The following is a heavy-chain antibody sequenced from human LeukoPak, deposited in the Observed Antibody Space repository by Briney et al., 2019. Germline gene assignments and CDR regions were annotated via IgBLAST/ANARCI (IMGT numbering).Heavy chain of an antibody. CDR3: SRALEV. CDR1: GFIFRSYW. V-gene: IGHV3-7*01. CDR2: INQDGSEK. Sequence: PGGSLRLSCEVSGFIFRSYWMDWVRQAPGRGLEWVANINQDGSEKYFVDSVKGRFTISRDNAKSSLYLQMNSLRAEDTAVYFSSRALEVWGKGTTVTVST. J-gene: IGHJ6*04.